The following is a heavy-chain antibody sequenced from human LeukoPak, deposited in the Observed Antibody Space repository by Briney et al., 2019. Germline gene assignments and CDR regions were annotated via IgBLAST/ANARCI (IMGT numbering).Heavy chain of an antibody. V-gene: IGHV1-24*01. D-gene: IGHD2-15*01. CDR3: ASPKWICSGGSCYSPFDY. J-gene: IGHJ4*02. CDR1: GYTLTELS. CDR2: FDPEDGET. Sequence: ASVKVSCKVSGYTLTELSMHWVRQAPGKGLEWMGGFDPEDGETIYAQKFQGRVTITADESTSTAYMELSSLRSEDTAVYYCASPKWICSGGSCYSPFDYWGQGTLVTVSS.